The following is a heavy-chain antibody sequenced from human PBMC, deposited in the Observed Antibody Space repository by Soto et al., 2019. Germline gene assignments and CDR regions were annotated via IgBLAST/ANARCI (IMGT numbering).Heavy chain of an antibody. D-gene: IGHD3-3*01. CDR3: ARGKGADFWSGYPDRYYYYYMDV. Sequence: ASVKVSCKASGYTFTSYDINWVRQATGQGLEWMGWMNPNSGNTGYAQKFQGRVTMTSNTSVSTAYMELSSLRSEDTAVYYCARGKGADFWSGYPDRYYYYYMDVWGKGTTVTVSS. CDR2: MNPNSGNT. J-gene: IGHJ6*03. V-gene: IGHV1-8*01. CDR1: GYTFTSYD.